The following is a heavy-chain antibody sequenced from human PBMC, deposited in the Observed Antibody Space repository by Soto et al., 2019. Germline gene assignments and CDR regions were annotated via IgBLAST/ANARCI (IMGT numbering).Heavy chain of an antibody. J-gene: IGHJ6*02. CDR3: ARISDSYYYGMDV. CDR2: IFSNDEK. V-gene: IGHV2-26*01. CDR1: GFSLSNARMG. Sequence: QVTLKESGPVLVKPTETLTLTCTVSGFSLSNARMGVSWIRQPPGKALEWLAHIFSNDEKSYSTSLKSRLTISKDTSNSQVVLTMTNMDPVDTATYYCARISDSYYYGMDVWGQGTTVTVSS.